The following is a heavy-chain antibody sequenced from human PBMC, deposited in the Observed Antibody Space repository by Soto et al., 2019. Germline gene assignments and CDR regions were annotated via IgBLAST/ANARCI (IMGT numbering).Heavy chain of an antibody. CDR3: TIDQGGDIDY. D-gene: IGHD3-16*01. CDR1: GFTFSSYA. V-gene: IGHV3-30-3*01. CDR2: ISYDGSNK. J-gene: IGHJ4*02. Sequence: QVQLVESGGGVVQPGRSLRLSCAASGFTFSSYAMHWVRQAPGKGLEWVAVISYDGSNKYYADSVKGRFTISRDNSKNTLYLQMNSLRAEDTAVYYCTIDQGGDIDYWGQGTLVTVSS.